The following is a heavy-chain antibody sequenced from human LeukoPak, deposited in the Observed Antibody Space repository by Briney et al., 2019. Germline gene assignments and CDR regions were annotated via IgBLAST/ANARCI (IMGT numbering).Heavy chain of an antibody. CDR3: AQDRAWIEFYF. V-gene: IGHV3-23*01. Sequence: GGCLRLSCAASGFTFSSYAMTWVRQAPGKGLEWVSGISDSGGSTYYADSVRGRFTISRDNSKNTMYLQMNSLRAEDTAVYYCAQDRAWIEFYFWGQGTLVTVSS. CDR2: ISDSGGST. J-gene: IGHJ4*02. CDR1: GFTFSSYA. D-gene: IGHD5-12*01.